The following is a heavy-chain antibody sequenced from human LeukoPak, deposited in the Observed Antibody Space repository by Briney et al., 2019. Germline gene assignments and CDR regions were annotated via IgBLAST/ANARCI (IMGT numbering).Heavy chain of an antibody. Sequence: SETLYLTCTVSGGSISSYYWSWIRQPPGKGLEWIGYIYYSGSTNYNPSLKSRVTMSVDTSKNQFSLKLSSVTAADTAVYYCARGDYDILTGEPGWFDPWGQGTLVTVSS. CDR2: IYYSGST. D-gene: IGHD3-9*01. CDR1: GGSISSYY. J-gene: IGHJ5*02. CDR3: ARGDYDILTGEPGWFDP. V-gene: IGHV4-59*01.